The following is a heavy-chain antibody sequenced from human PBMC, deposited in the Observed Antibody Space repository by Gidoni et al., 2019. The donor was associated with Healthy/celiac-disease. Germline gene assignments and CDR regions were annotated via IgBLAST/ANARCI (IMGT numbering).Heavy chain of an antibody. V-gene: IGHV1-69*01. CDR2: IIPSFGTA. J-gene: IGHJ4*02. Sequence: QVQLVQSGAEVKKPGSSVKVSCQASGSPFSSYALSWVRQAPGQGLEGMGWIIPSFGTANYAQKFQGRVTITADESTSTAYMELSSLRSEDTAVYYCARDNRGGMYDSSGYYPNWGQGTLVTVSS. CDR3: ARDNRGGMYDSSGYYPN. CDR1: GSPFSSYA. D-gene: IGHD3-22*01.